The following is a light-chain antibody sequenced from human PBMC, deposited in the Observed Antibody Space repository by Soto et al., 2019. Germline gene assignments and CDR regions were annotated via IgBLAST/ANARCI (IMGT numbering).Light chain of an antibody. J-gene: IGKJ2*01. V-gene: IGKV1-5*03. Sequence: DVQMTQSPSSLSPSVGDRVTITCRASQSFNTWLAWYQQKPGKAPKLLIYKTSILESGVPSRFSGSGSGTEFTLTISSLQPEDSATYYCQQYNSYPYTFGQGTQLEIK. CDR1: QSFNTW. CDR2: KTS. CDR3: QQYNSYPYT.